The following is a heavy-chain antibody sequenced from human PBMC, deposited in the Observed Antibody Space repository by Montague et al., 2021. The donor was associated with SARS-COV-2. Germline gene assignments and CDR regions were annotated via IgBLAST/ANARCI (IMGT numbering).Heavy chain of an antibody. J-gene: IGHJ4*01. CDR2: IYYSATT. CDR1: GGSISSSSYY. CDR3: ARHVRSLMVRGPDFDY. V-gene: IGHV4-39*01. Sequence: SETLSLTCTVSGGSISSSSYYWGWLRPPPGQGLEWIGSIYYSATTYSTPSLKSRVSISVDTSKNQFSLKLISATAAATAVYSCARHVRSLMVRGPDFDYWGQGTLVTVSS. D-gene: IGHD3-10*01.